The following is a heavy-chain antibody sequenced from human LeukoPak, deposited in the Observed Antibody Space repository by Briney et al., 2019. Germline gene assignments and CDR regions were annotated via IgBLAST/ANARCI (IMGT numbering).Heavy chain of an antibody. D-gene: IGHD3-9*01. J-gene: IGHJ4*02. CDR1: GGSISSSSYY. Sequence: SETLSLTCTVSGGSISSSSYYWGWIRQPPRKGLEWIGSIYYSGSAYYNPSLKSRVTISVDTSKNQFSLNLRSATAADTAVYYCARGDILTGYSYWGQGTLVTVSS. CDR3: ARGDILTGYSY. V-gene: IGHV4-39*07. CDR2: IYYSGSA.